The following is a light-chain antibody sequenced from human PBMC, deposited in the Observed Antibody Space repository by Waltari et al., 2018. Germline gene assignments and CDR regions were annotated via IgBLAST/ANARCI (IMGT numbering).Light chain of an antibody. V-gene: IGKV1-17*01. CDR3: LQHNSYPLT. CDR1: QAIRND. J-gene: IGKJ4*01. CDR2: GAA. Sequence: DIQMTQSPSSLSASVGDRVTITCRASQAIRNDLGWFPPKPGKAPKRLIHGAARLQSGVPSRFSGSGSGTEFTLTINSLQPEDFATYYCLQHNSYPLTFGGGTKVEIK.